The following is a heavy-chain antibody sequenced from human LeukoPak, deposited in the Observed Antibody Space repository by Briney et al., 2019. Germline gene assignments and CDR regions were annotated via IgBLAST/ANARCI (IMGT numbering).Heavy chain of an antibody. D-gene: IGHD6-13*01. CDR1: GGSISSYY. V-gene: IGHV4-59*01. J-gene: IGHJ5*02. CDR2: ISYSAIT. Sequence: PSETLSLTCTVSGGSISSYYWSWIRQPPGKGLEWIGYISYSAITNYNPALKSRVTISIDTSKNQISLKLSSVTAADTAVYYCARGVNWIDPWGQGTLVTVSS. CDR3: ARGVNWIDP.